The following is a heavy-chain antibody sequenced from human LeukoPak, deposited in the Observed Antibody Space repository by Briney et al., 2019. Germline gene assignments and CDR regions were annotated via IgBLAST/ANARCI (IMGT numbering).Heavy chain of an antibody. J-gene: IGHJ4*02. CDR1: GFTFSSYA. D-gene: IGHD5-24*01. V-gene: IGHV3-30*04. Sequence: PGRSLRLSCAASGFTFSSYAMHWVRQAPGKGLEWVAVISYDGSNKYYADSVKGRFTISRDNSKNTLYLQMNSLRAEDTAVYYCARDSGGDGYNPHYWGQGTLVTVSS. CDR2: ISYDGSNK. CDR3: ARDSGGDGYNPHY.